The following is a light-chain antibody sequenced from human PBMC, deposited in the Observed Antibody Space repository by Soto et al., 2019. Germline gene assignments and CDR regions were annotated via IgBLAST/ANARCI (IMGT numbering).Light chain of an antibody. V-gene: IGKV3-15*01. Sequence: EIVMTQSPATLSVSPGERATLSCRASQSVSSSYLAWYQQKPGQAPRLLVYGASTRASGIPDRFSGSGSGTEFTLTIRSLQSDDFAVYYCQEYSKWPSRTFGPGTKVDIK. J-gene: IGKJ1*01. CDR1: QSVSSSY. CDR2: GAS. CDR3: QEYSKWPSRT.